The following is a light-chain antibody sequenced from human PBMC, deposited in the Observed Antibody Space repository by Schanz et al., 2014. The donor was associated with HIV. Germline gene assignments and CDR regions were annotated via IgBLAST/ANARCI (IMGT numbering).Light chain of an antibody. V-gene: IGLV1-40*01. CDR3: QSSDTSLSAV. Sequence: QSVLAQPPSVSGAPGQRVTISCTGTSSNIGAGYDVHWYQLLPGTAPTLLIFDNTNRPSGVPARFSGSKSGSSASLAITGLQAEDEADYYCQSSDTSLSAVFGTGTKLTVL. CDR2: DNT. CDR1: SSNIGAGYD. J-gene: IGLJ1*01.